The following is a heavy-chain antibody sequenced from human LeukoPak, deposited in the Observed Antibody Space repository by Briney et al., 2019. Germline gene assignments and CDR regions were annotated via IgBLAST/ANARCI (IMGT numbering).Heavy chain of an antibody. V-gene: IGHV3-11*01. Sequence: GGSLRLSCAASGFSFSRFYMSWVRQTPGKALEWISYIPTSGISVQYADSVRGRFTASRDDAMNSLHLQMDSLRVEDTAVYYCTRAEGLGPGAHFDQWGQGALVIVSS. CDR3: TRAEGLGPGAHFDQ. CDR1: GFSFSRFY. J-gene: IGHJ4*02. CDR2: IPTSGISV.